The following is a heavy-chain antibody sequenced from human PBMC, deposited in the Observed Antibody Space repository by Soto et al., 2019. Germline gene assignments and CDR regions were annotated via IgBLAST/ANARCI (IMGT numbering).Heavy chain of an antibody. CDR3: ARSPYVPVYYYYYMDV. J-gene: IGHJ6*03. CDR2: ISAYNGNT. D-gene: IGHD3-16*01. Sequence: GASVKVSCKASGYTFTSYGISWVRQAPGQGLEWMGWISAYNGNTNYAQKLQGRVTMTTDTSTSTAYMELRSLRSDDTAVYYCARSPYVPVYYYYYMDVWGKGTTVTVYS. V-gene: IGHV1-18*01. CDR1: GYTFTSYG.